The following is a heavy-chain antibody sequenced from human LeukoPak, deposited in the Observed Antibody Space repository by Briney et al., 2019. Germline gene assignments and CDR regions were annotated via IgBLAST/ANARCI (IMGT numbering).Heavy chain of an antibody. Sequence: GRSLRLSCAASGFTFSTYVAHWVRQAPGKELEWVALIWYDESNEYYADSVKGRFTVSRDNSRSMMYLQMNSLRAEDTAVYYCARSPEPFDYGPYNWFDPWGQGTRVTVSS. D-gene: IGHD4-17*01. J-gene: IGHJ5*02. CDR2: IWYDESNE. CDR3: ARSPEPFDYGPYNWFDP. CDR1: GFTFSTYV. V-gene: IGHV3-33*01.